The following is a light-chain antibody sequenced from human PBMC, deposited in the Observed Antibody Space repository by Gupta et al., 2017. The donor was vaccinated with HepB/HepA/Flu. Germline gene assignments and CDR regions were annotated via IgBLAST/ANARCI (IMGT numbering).Light chain of an antibody. CDR1: QSVSGN. Sequence: EIVLTQSPATLSVSPGERATLSCRASQSVSGNLAWYQQKPGQAPRLLIYGASTRATGIPARFSGSGSGTEFTLTVSSLQSEDFAVYYCQQYNNWPGTFGQGTKVEIK. J-gene: IGKJ1*01. CDR3: QQYNNWPGT. V-gene: IGKV3-15*01. CDR2: GAS.